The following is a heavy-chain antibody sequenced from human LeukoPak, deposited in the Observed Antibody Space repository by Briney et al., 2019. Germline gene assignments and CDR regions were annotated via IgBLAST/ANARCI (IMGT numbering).Heavy chain of an antibody. V-gene: IGHV4-59*01. CDR2: IYYSEST. D-gene: IGHD2/OR15-2a*01. J-gene: IGHJ3*02. Sequence: PSETLSLTCAVYGGSFSGYYWSWIRQPPGKGLEWIGYIYYSESTNYNPSLKSRVTISVDTSKNQFSLKLSSVTAADTAVYYCAKHRGDLLSHISFDAFDIWGQGTMVTVSS. CDR1: GGSFSGYY. CDR3: AKHRGDLLSHISFDAFDI.